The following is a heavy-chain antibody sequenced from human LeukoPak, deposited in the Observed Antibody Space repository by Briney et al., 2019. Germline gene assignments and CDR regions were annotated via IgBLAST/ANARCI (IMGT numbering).Heavy chain of an antibody. Sequence: SETLSLTCAVYGGSFSGYYWSWIRQLPGKGLEWIGEINHSGSTNYNPSLKSRVTISVDTSKNQFSLKLSSVTAADTAVYYCARGLSTYPGLHLYYFDYWGQGTLVTVSS. CDR3: ARGLSTYPGLHLYYFDY. J-gene: IGHJ4*02. CDR2: INHSGST. D-gene: IGHD5-24*01. V-gene: IGHV4-34*01. CDR1: GGSFSGYY.